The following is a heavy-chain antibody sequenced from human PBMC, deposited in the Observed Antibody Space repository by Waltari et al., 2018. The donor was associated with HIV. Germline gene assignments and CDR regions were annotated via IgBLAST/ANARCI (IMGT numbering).Heavy chain of an antibody. Sequence: QVQLQESGPGLVKPSETLSLTCTVSGGSISSYYWSWIRQPPGKGLEWIGYIYYSGSTNYNPSLKSRVTISVDTSKNQFSLKLSSVTAADTAVYYCASGSNGYTIAGYAFDIWGQGTMVTVSS. CDR3: ASGSNGYTIAGYAFDI. V-gene: IGHV4-59*01. D-gene: IGHD3-16*01. J-gene: IGHJ3*02. CDR1: GGSISSYY. CDR2: IYYSGST.